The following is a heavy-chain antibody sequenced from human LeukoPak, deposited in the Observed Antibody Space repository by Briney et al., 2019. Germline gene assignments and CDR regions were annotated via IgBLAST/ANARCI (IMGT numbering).Heavy chain of an antibody. J-gene: IGHJ4*02. CDR3: ARRVRTAMVYGGFDY. Sequence: PSETLSLTCTVSGGSISSYYWSWIRQPPGKGLEWIGYIYYSGSTNYNPSLKSRVTISVDTSKNQFSLKLSSVTAADTAVYYCARRVRTAMVYGGFDYWGQGTLVTVSS. CDR1: GGSISSYY. D-gene: IGHD5-18*01. V-gene: IGHV4-59*01. CDR2: IYYSGST.